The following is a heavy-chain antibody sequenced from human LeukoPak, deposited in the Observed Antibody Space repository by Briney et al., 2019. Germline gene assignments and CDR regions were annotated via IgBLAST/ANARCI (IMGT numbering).Heavy chain of an antibody. CDR1: GFTVSSNY. J-gene: IGHJ6*02. CDR2: IYSGGST. CDR3: ARGSSGWSIYYYYGMDV. D-gene: IGHD6-19*01. Sequence: GGSLRLSCAASGFTVSSNYMSWVRQAPGKGLEWVSVIYSGGSTYYADSVKGRFTISRDNSKNTLYLQMNSLRAEDTAVYYCARGSSGWSIYYYYGMDVWGQGTTVTVSS. V-gene: IGHV3-66*01.